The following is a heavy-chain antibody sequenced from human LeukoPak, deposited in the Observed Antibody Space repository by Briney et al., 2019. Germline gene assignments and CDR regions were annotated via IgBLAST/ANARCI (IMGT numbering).Heavy chain of an antibody. D-gene: IGHD4-17*01. CDR3: ARERYGDFLD. J-gene: IGHJ4*02. CDR2: IYYSGST. Sequence: PSETLSLTCTVSGGSISNYYWSWIRQPPGMGLEWIGYIYYSGSTNYNPSLKSRVTMSVDTSRNQFSLKLRSVTAADTAVYYCARERYGDFLDWGQGTLVTVSS. V-gene: IGHV4-59*01. CDR1: GGSISNYY.